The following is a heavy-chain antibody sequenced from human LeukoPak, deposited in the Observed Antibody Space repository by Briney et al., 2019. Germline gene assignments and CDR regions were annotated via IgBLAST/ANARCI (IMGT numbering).Heavy chain of an antibody. Sequence: GGSLRLSCAASGFTFSYYAMSWVRQAPGKGLEWVSVISGSGGSTYYADSVKGRFTISRDNSKNTLYLQMNSLRAEDTAVYYCAKDLVGHEDYDSSGYPFDYWGQGTLVTVSS. J-gene: IGHJ4*02. CDR3: AKDLVGHEDYDSSGYPFDY. D-gene: IGHD3-22*01. V-gene: IGHV3-23*01. CDR2: ISGSGGST. CDR1: GFTFSYYA.